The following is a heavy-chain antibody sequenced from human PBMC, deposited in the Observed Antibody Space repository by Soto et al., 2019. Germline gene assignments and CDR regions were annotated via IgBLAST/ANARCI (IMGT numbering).Heavy chain of an antibody. J-gene: IGHJ5*02. D-gene: IGHD4-17*01. CDR3: ARRAVTTVNTRIYNWFDP. CDR2: ISGRSGYT. CDR1: GFTFSDYY. Sequence: QVQLVESGGGLVKPGGSLRLSCAASGFTFSDYYMTWIRQAPGKGLEWVSYISGRSGYTKYADSVKGRFTISRDNANNSLYLQMNSLRAEDTAVYYCARRAVTTVNTRIYNWFDPWGQGTLVTVSS. V-gene: IGHV3-11*06.